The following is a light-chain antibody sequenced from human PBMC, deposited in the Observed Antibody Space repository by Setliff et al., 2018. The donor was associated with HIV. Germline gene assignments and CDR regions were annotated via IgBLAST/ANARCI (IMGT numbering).Light chain of an antibody. CDR3: TSYTSSYTLV. CDR1: SSDVGGYNY. J-gene: IGLJ1*01. CDR2: EVS. Sequence: SALTQPASVSGSPGQSITISCTGTSSDVGGYNYVSWYQQHPGKAPKVMIYEVSNRPSGVSNRFSGPKSGNTASLTISGLQAEDEADYHCTSYTSSYTLVFGTGTKVT. V-gene: IGLV2-14*01.